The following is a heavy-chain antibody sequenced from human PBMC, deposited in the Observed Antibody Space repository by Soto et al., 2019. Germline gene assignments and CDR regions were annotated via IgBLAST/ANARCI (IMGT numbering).Heavy chain of an antibody. Sequence: DVQLLESGGGLVQPEGSLRLSCAASGFTFSSYAMGWVRQGPGKGLEWVAVASIGGSTHYADSVRGRFTISRDNSKNTLSLQMNSLTAEDTAVYFCATRRGAGGHFDYWGQGALVTVSS. CDR3: ATRRGAGGHFDY. D-gene: IGHD2-15*01. V-gene: IGHV3-23*01. CDR1: GFTFSSYA. CDR2: ASIGGST. J-gene: IGHJ4*02.